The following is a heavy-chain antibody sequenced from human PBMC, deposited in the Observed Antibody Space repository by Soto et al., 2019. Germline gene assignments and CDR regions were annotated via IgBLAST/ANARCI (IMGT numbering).Heavy chain of an antibody. CDR1: GYTFTSYA. J-gene: IGHJ5*02. Sequence: ASVKVSCKASGYTFTSYAMNWVRQAPGQGLEWMGWINTNTGNPTYAQGFTGRFVFSLDTSVSTAYLQICSLKAEDTAVYYCARDYPPNSITIFGVAKQIDPWGQGTLVTVSS. D-gene: IGHD3-3*01. CDR2: INTNTGNP. V-gene: IGHV7-4-1*01. CDR3: ARDYPPNSITIFGVAKQIDP.